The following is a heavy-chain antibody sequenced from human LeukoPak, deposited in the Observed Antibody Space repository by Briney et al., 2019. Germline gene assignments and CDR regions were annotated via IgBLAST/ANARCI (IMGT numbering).Heavy chain of an antibody. CDR3: ARHRAYSSSSPFDY. Sequence: PSETLSLTCTVSGGTISSYYWSWIRQPPGKGLEWIGYIYYTGSTNYNPSLKSRVTMFVDMSKNQFSLRLSSVTAADTAVYYCARHRAYSSSSPFDYWGQGTLVTVSS. CDR2: IYYTGST. CDR1: GGTISSYY. V-gene: IGHV4-59*08. D-gene: IGHD6-6*01. J-gene: IGHJ4*02.